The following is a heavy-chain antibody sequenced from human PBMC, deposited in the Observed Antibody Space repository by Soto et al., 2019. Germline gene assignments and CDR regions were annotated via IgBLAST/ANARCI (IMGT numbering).Heavy chain of an antibody. D-gene: IGHD2-15*01. CDR2: INNDGSVS. CDR3: ARGDCVGGTCYSLAGSFYYYMDV. Sequence: EVKLVESGGGLVQPGGSLRLSCVASGFTFSNYWMYWVRQAPGEGLVWVARINNDGSVSSYADSVKGRLTISRDNVKNTLYLQMDSLRAEDTAVYYCARGDCVGGTCYSLAGSFYYYMDVWGKGTTVTVFS. J-gene: IGHJ6*03. CDR1: GFTFSNYW. V-gene: IGHV3-74*01.